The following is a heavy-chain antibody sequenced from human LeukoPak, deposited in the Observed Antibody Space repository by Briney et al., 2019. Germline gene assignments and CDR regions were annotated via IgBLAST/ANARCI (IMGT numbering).Heavy chain of an antibody. J-gene: IGHJ4*02. D-gene: IGHD3-10*01. CDR3: AREPAVWFGELLRAGVFDY. CDR1: GGTFSSYA. CDR2: IIPIFGTA. V-gene: IGHV1-69*05. Sequence: SVKVSCKASGGTFSSYAISWVRQAPGQGLEWMGRIIPIFGTANYAQEFQGRVTITTDESTSTAYMELSSLRSEDTAVYYCAREPAVWFGELLRAGVFDYWGQGTLVTVSS.